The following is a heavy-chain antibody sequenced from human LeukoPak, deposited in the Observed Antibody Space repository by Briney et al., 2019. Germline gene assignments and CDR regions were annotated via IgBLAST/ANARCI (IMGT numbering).Heavy chain of an antibody. J-gene: IGHJ3*02. Sequence: PGGSLRLSCAASGFTFSSYGMHWVRQAPGKGLEWVAVISYDGSNKYYADSVKGRFTISRDNSKNTLYLQMNSLRAEDTAVYYCARPLTEDAFDIWGQGTMVTVSS. CDR2: ISYDGSNK. D-gene: IGHD1-14*01. CDR3: ARPLTEDAFDI. V-gene: IGHV3-30*03. CDR1: GFTFSSYG.